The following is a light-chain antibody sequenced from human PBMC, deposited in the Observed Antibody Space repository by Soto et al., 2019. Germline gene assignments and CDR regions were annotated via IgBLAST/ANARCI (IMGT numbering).Light chain of an antibody. CDR1: SGHNNYA. J-gene: IGLJ2*01. CDR2: LNSDGSH. V-gene: IGLV4-69*01. Sequence: QPVLTQSPSASASLGASVKLTCILSSGHNNYAIAWHQQQPEKGPRYLMKLNSDGSHSKGDGIPDRFSGSSSGTERHLTISSLQSEDEADYYCQTWGTAIHDVVFGGGTKLTVL. CDR3: QTWGTAIHDVV.